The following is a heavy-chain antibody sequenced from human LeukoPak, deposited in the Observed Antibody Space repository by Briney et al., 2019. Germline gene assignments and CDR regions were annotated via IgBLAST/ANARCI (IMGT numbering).Heavy chain of an antibody. V-gene: IGHV4-59*01. Sequence: PSETLSLTCTASGFSISSYYWSWIPQPPGKGLEGFGYIYYSGSTNYNPSLKSQVTISVDTSKNQFSLKLSSVTAADTAVYYCARGPLRFRYGMDVWGKGTTVTVSS. J-gene: IGHJ6*04. CDR2: IYYSGST. CDR1: GFSISSYY. D-gene: IGHD3-3*01. CDR3: ARGPLRFRYGMDV.